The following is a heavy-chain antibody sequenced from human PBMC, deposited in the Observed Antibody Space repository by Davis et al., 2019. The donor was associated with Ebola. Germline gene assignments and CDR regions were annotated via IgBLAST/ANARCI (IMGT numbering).Heavy chain of an antibody. J-gene: IGHJ4*02. V-gene: IGHV3-66*01. CDR2: IYSGGST. CDR1: GFTVSDNY. D-gene: IGHD2-15*01. Sequence: GESLKISCAASGFTVSDNYMSWVRQAPGKGLEWVSLIYSGGSTYYADSVKGRFTISRDNAKNTLYLQMNSLRAEDTAVYYCTSLSGPIDYWGQGTLVTVSS. CDR3: TSLSGPIDY.